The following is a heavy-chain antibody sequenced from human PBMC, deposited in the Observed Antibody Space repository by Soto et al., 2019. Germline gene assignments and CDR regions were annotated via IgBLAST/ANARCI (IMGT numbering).Heavy chain of an antibody. D-gene: IGHD1-1*01. J-gene: IGHJ4*02. CDR3: ARSSAPGLFDY. CDR2: IYSGVST. Sequence: GGSLRLSCAASGFTVSSNYMSWVRQAPGKGLEWVSVIYSGVSTYYADSVKGRFTISIDNSKNTLYLQMNSLRAEDTAVYYCARSSAPGLFDYWGQGTLVTVSS. V-gene: IGHV3-66*01. CDR1: GFTVSSNY.